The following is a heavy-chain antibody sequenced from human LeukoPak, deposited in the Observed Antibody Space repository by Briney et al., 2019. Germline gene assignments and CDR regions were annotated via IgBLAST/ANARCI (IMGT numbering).Heavy chain of an antibody. V-gene: IGHV3-30*02. D-gene: IGHD3-3*01. Sequence: PGGSLRLSCAASGFTFITYGMHWVRQAPGKGLEWVAFIRYDGSNKYYADSVKGRFTISRDNSKNTLYLQMNSLRAEDTAVYYCAKAEWLSNSLFDYWGQGTLVTVSS. CDR2: IRYDGSNK. CDR3: AKAEWLSNSLFDY. CDR1: GFTFITYG. J-gene: IGHJ4*02.